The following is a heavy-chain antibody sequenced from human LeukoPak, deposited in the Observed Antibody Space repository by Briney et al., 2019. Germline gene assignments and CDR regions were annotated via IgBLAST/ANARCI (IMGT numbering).Heavy chain of an antibody. V-gene: IGHV4-39*07. D-gene: IGHD3-9*01. CDR2: IYYSGST. CDR1: GGSISSSSYY. CDR3: ALYDILTGPFDP. J-gene: IGHJ5*02. Sequence: PSETLSLTCTVSGGSISSSSYYWGWIRQPPGKGLEWIGSIYYSGSTYYNPSLKSRVTISVDTSKNQFSLKLSSVTAADTAVYYCALYDILTGPFDPWGQGTLVTVSS.